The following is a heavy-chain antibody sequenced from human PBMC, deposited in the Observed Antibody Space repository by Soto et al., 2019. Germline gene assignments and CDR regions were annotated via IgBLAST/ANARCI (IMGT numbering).Heavy chain of an antibody. CDR1: GYTFTGYY. D-gene: IGHD3-3*01. J-gene: IGHJ4*02. CDR2: INPNSGGT. V-gene: IGHV1-2*02. Sequence: QVQLVQSGAEVKKPGASVKVSCKASGYTFTGYYMHWVRQAPGQGLEWMGWINPNSGGTNYAQKFQGRVTMTRDTSISPAYMELSRLRSDDTAVYYCARGASITIFGVVNLFDYWGQGTLVTVSS. CDR3: ARGASITIFGVVNLFDY.